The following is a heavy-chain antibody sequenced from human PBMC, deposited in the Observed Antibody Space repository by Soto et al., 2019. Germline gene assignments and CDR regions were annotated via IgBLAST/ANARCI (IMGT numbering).Heavy chain of an antibody. J-gene: IGHJ6*02. CDR3: ARGSSIAGLYYGMDV. CDR1: GGSISSDDYY. CDR2: NYYSGIT. D-gene: IGHD6-6*01. V-gene: IGHV4-31*03. Sequence: SETLSLTCTFPGGSISSDDYYLNWIRQHPGKGLEWIGYNYYSGITYYNPSLKSRVTISLDTSKNQFSLKLSSVTAADTAVYYCARGSSIAGLYYGMDVWGQGTTVTVSS.